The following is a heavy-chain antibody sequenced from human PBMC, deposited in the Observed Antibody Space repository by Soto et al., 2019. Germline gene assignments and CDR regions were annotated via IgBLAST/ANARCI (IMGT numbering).Heavy chain of an antibody. V-gene: IGHV4-59*01. J-gene: IGHJ5*02. CDR1: SASIRNYL. Sequence: SLTRTSSSASIRNYLCTWTRESPGRGLEWIGYISYSGTTNYNASLKSRVTISVDTSANQFSLRVRSVTAADTAVYYCARIMGMMQVSPRFNLWAQRALVSSSS. CDR3: ARIMGMMQVSPRFNL. D-gene: IGHD3-16*01. CDR2: ISYSGTT.